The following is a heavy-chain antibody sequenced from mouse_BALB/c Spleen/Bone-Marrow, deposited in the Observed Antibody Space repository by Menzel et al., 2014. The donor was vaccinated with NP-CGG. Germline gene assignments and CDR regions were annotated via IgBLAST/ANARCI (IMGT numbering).Heavy chain of an antibody. CDR3: ARIPAMDY. Sequence: QVTLKVCGPGILQPSQTLILTCSFSGFSLSTSGMSVGWIRQPSGKGLEWLAHIWWNDDKYYNPALKSRLTISKDASNIQVFLKIASVVTADTATYYCARIPAMDYWGQGTSVTVSS. CDR1: GFSLSTSGMS. CDR2: IWWNDDK. J-gene: IGHJ4*01. V-gene: IGHV8-8*01.